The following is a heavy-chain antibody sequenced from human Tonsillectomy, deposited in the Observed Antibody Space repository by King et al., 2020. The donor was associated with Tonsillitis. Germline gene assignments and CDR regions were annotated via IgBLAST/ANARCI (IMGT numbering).Heavy chain of an antibody. Sequence: VQLQESGPGLVKPSETLSLTCTVSDDSIRSYYWSWIRQPAGKGLEWIGRIYMSGSTKYNPSLKSRVTMSIDTSKNHFPLKLSSVTAADTAEYYCARVSAARLYWYFDLWGRGTLVTVSS. J-gene: IGHJ2*01. CDR3: ARVSAARLYWYFDL. CDR1: DDSIRSYY. D-gene: IGHD6-6*01. V-gene: IGHV4-4*07. CDR2: IYMSGST.